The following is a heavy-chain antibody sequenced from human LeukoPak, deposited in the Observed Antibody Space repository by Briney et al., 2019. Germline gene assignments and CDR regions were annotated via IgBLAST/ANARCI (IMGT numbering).Heavy chain of an antibody. Sequence: GASVKVSCKASGGTFSSYAISWVRQAPGQGLEWMGGIIPIFGTANYAQKFQGRVTITTDESTSTAYMELSSLRSEDTAVYYCARVAGYCSSTSCYQHAFDIWGQGTMVTVSS. V-gene: IGHV1-69*05. CDR2: IIPIFGTA. D-gene: IGHD2-2*01. CDR1: GGTFSSYA. J-gene: IGHJ3*02. CDR3: ARVAGYCSSTSCYQHAFDI.